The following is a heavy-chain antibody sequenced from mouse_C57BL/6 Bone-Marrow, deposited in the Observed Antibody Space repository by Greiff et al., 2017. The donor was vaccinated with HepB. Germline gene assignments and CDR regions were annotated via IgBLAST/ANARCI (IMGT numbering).Heavy chain of an antibody. V-gene: IGHV1-61*01. Sequence: QVQLQQPGAELVRPGSSVKLSCKASGYTFPSYWMDWVKQRPGQGLEWIGNIYPSDSETHYNQKFKDKATLTVDKSSSTAYMQLSSLTSEDSAVYYGARLRYYGSSYDYWGQGTTLTVSA. CDR1: GYTFPSYW. D-gene: IGHD1-1*01. CDR3: ARLRYYGSSYDY. CDR2: IYPSDSET. J-gene: IGHJ2*01.